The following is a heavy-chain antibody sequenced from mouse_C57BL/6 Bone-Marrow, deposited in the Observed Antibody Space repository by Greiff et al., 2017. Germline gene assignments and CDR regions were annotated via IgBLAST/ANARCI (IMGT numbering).Heavy chain of an antibody. V-gene: IGHV1-81*01. J-gene: IGHJ1*03. Sequence: VQLQQSGAELARPGASVKLSCKASGYTFTSYGISWVKQRTGQGLEWIGGIYPRSGNTYYNEKFKGKATLTADKSSSTAYMELRSLTSEDSAVYFCARPCDWYFDVWGTGTTVTVSS. CDR3: ARPCDWYFDV. CDR2: IYPRSGNT. CDR1: GYTFTSYG.